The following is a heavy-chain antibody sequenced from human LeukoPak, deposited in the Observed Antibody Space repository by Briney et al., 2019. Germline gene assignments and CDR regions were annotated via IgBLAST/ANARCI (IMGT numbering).Heavy chain of an antibody. CDR3: ARDRHQGYYFDY. CDR1: GFTVSSNY. J-gene: IGHJ4*02. D-gene: IGHD2-2*01. V-gene: IGHV3-53*01. CDR2: IYSGAGT. Sequence: PGGSLRLSCAASGFTVSSNYMSWVRHAPARGLEWVSLIYSGAGTYYADSMKGRFTISRDNSKNTLYLQMNSRRAEDTAVYYCARDRHQGYYFDYWGQGTLVTVSS.